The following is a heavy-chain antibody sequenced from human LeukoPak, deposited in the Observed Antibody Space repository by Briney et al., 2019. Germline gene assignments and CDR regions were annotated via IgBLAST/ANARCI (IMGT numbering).Heavy chain of an antibody. Sequence: PGGSLRLSCAASGFTFSSYAMSWVRQAPGKGLEWVSAISGSGGSTCYADSVKGRFTISRDNSKNTLYLQMNSLRAEDTAVYYCAKQGDGNYYDSSGTLDYWGQGTLVTVSS. V-gene: IGHV3-23*01. CDR3: AKQGDGNYYDSSGTLDY. CDR2: ISGSGGST. D-gene: IGHD3-22*01. J-gene: IGHJ4*02. CDR1: GFTFSSYA.